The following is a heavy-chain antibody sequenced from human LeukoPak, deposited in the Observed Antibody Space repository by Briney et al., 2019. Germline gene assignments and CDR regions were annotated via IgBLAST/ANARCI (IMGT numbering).Heavy chain of an antibody. V-gene: IGHV4-31*03. D-gene: IGHD4-17*01. CDR3: ARDGPDTVTMGWFDP. J-gene: IGHJ5*02. CDR2: IYYSGST. CDR1: CGSISSGGSY. Sequence: SETLSLTSTLSCGSISSGGSYWSWIRQHPGKRLQWIGYIYYSGSTYYNPSLKSRVTISVDTSKNHFSLKLSSVTAADTAVYYWARDGPDTVTMGWFDPWGQGTLVTVSS.